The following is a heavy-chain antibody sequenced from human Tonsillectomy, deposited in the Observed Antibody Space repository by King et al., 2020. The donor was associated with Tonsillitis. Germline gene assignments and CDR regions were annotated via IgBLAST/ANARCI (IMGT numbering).Heavy chain of an antibody. CDR2: ISYDGGSQ. D-gene: IGHD5-18*01. Sequence: VQLVESGGGVVQPGKSLRLSCAASGFTFSNYGIHWVRQAPGKGLEWVAVISYDGGSQYYADSVQGRFSISRDNSKDTLYLQMNSLRVEDTAVYYCATPYTAGFYYHYGLDVWGQGTAVTVSS. CDR1: GFTFSNYG. J-gene: IGHJ6*02. V-gene: IGHV3-30*03. CDR3: ATPYTAGFYYHYGLDV.